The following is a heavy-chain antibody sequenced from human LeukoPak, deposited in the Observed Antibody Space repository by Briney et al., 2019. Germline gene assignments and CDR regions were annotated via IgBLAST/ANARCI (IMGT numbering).Heavy chain of an antibody. CDR1: GYTLTELS. J-gene: IGHJ4*02. CDR2: INPSGGST. V-gene: IGHV1-46*01. Sequence: ASVTVSCKVSGYTLTELSMHWVRQAPGQGLEWMGIINPSGGSTSYAQKFQGRVTMTRDTSTSTVYMELSSLRSEDTAVYYCARDLPGSNAFFYWGQGTLVTVSS. D-gene: IGHD4-11*01. CDR3: ARDLPGSNAFFY.